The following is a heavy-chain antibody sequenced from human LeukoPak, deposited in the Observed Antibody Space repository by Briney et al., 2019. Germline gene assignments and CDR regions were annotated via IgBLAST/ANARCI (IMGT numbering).Heavy chain of an antibody. V-gene: IGHV1-2*02. J-gene: IGHJ4*02. CDR2: INPNSGGT. CDR1: GYTFTSYA. CDR3: ARNNVRWSIDY. Sequence: ASVKVSCKASGYTFTSYAMNWVRQAPGQGLEWMGWINPNSGGTNYAQKFQGRVTMTRDTSISTAYMELSRLRSDDTAVYYCARNNVRWSIDYWGQGTLVTVSS. D-gene: IGHD4-23*01.